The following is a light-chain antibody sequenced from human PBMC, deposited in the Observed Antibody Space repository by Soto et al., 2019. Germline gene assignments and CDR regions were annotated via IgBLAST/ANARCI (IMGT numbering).Light chain of an antibody. V-gene: IGKV2-28*01. Sequence: DHVMTQSPLSLPVTPGEPASISCRSSQSLLHSNGYNYLDWYLQKPGQSPQLLIYLGSNRASGVPDRFSGSGSGTDFTLTISRVEAEDVGVYYCMQALQTPLTFGGGTKVEIK. CDR2: LGS. J-gene: IGKJ4*01. CDR1: QSLLHSNGYNY. CDR3: MQALQTPLT.